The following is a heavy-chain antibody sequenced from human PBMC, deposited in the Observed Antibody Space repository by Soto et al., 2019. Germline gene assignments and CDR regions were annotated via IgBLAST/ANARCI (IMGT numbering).Heavy chain of an antibody. V-gene: IGHV3-30-3*01. D-gene: IGHD2-2*01. Sequence: QVQLVESGGGVVQPGRSLRLSCAASKFTFSNFAMHWVRQAPXXGLEXVAVISYDGSSKDYTDSVKGRFTISRDNSKXXXXXXXXXXXXXXXXXXXXXXXXXXTSQAPXXXMDVWGQGTTVTVSS. CDR3: XXXXXXTSQAPXXXMDV. CDR2: ISYDGSSK. CDR1: KFTFSNFA. J-gene: IGHJ6*02.